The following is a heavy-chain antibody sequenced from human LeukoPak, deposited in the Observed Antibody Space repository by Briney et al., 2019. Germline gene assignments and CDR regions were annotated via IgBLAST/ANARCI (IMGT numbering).Heavy chain of an antibody. V-gene: IGHV4-30-4*08. CDR2: TYSSGST. D-gene: IGHD1-26*01. J-gene: IGHJ5*02. Sequence: PSQTLSLICTVSGASISSGDYHWTWIRQPPGKGLEWIGYTYSSGSTYYNPSLKSRVSISVDTSKNHFSLQLTSVTAADTAVYYCATRFSGRPFDPWGQGTLVTVSS. CDR1: GASISSGDYH. CDR3: ATRFSGRPFDP.